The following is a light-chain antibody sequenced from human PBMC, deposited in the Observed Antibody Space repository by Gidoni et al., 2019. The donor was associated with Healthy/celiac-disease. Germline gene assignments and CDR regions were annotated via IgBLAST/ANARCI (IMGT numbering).Light chain of an antibody. V-gene: IGKV1-33*01. CDR3: QQYDNHPYT. CDR1: QDISNY. Sequence: DIQMTQSPSSLSASVGDRVTITCQASQDISNYLNWYQQNPGKAPKLLIYDASNLETGVPSRFSGRGSGTDFTFTISSLQPEDIATYYCQQYDNHPYTFGQGTKLEIK. CDR2: DAS. J-gene: IGKJ2*01.